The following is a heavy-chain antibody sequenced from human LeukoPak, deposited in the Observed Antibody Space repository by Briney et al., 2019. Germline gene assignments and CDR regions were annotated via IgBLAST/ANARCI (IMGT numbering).Heavy chain of an antibody. J-gene: IGHJ3*02. CDR2: SSSSSSYI. Sequence: GGSLRLSCAASGFTFKTYTMHWVRQAPGMGLEWVSSSSSSSSYIFYADSVKGRFTISRDNAKNSLYLQMSSLRAEDTAVYYCATERDSSGYYGHAFDIWGQGTMVTVSS. CDR1: GFTFKTYT. V-gene: IGHV3-21*04. CDR3: ATERDSSGYYGHAFDI. D-gene: IGHD3-22*01.